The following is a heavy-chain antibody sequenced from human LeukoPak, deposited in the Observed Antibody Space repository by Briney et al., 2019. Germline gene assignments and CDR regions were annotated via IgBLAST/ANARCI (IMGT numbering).Heavy chain of an antibody. D-gene: IGHD5-12*01. CDR3: ARGSYTGFDLYFDH. J-gene: IGHJ4*02. CDR1: GFSFSTQE. Sequence: GGSLRLSCAASGFSFSTQEMTWVRQAPGKGLEWVSYISSNSRTIYYADSVKGRFTISRDNTRNSVFLQMNNLRVDDTGVDYCARGSYTGFDLYFDHWGQGTLVTVSS. CDR2: ISSNSRTI. V-gene: IGHV3-48*03.